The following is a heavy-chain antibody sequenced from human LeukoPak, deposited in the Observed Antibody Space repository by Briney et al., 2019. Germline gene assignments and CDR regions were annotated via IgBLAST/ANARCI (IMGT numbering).Heavy chain of an antibody. CDR1: GGSISTSNYY. V-gene: IGHV4-39*07. J-gene: IGHJ2*01. CDR3: ARNTSPGGYFDL. CDR2: IYYSGST. Sequence: PSETLSLTCTVSGGSISTSNYYWGWIRQPPGKGLEWIGSIYYSGSTYYNPSLKSRVTISVDTSKNQFSLKLNSVTAADTAVYYCARNTSPGGYFDLWGRGTLVTVSS. D-gene: IGHD1-14*01.